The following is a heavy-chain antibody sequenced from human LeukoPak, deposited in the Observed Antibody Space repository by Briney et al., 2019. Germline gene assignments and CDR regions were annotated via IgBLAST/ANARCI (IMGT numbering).Heavy chain of an antibody. D-gene: IGHD5-24*01. Sequence: PSETLALTCNVSGGSISSSSHYWGWIRQPPGKGLEWIGEINHSGSTNYNPSLKSRVTISVDTSKNQFSLKLSSVTAADTAVYYCARHRSGWLQSSFDYWGQGTLVTVSS. V-gene: IGHV4-39*01. CDR3: ARHRSGWLQSSFDY. J-gene: IGHJ4*02. CDR1: GGSISSSSHY. CDR2: INHSGST.